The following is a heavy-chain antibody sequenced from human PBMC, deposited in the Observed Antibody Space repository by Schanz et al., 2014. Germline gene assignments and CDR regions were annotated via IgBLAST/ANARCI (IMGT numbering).Heavy chain of an antibody. CDR3: VKDLQRELLRDDHYYGMDV. Sequence: EVQLVESGGGLIQPGGSLRLSCAASGFTVSSNYMSWVRQAPGKGLEWVSAISGSGGSTYYADSVKGRFTISRDNSKNTLYLQMNSLRAEDTAVYYCVKDLQRELLRDDHYYGMDVWGQGTTVTVSS. CDR2: SGSGGST. V-gene: IGHV3-23*04. J-gene: IGHJ6*02. D-gene: IGHD1-26*01. CDR1: GFTVSSNY.